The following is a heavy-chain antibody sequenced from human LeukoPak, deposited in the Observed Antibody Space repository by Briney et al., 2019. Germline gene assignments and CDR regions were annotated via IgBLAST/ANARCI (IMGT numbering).Heavy chain of an antibody. CDR1: GFTISSYW. CDR2: IKQDGSEK. V-gene: IGHV3-7*01. Sequence: GGSLRLSCAASGFTISSYWMNWVRQAPGKGLEWVANIKQDGSEKKYVDSVKGRFTISRDNTQNSLYLQMNNLRVEDTAVYYCAAGRGWLDYWGQGTLVTASS. CDR3: AAGRGWLDY. J-gene: IGHJ4*02. D-gene: IGHD3-22*01.